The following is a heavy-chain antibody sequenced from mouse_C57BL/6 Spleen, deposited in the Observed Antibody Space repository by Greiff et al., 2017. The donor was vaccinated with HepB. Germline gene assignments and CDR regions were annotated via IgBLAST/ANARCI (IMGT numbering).Heavy chain of an antibody. Sequence: EVQLVESGGGLVKPGGSLKLSCAASGFTFSSYAMSWVRQTPEKRLEWVATISDGGSYTYYPDNVKGRFTISRDNAKNNLYLQMSHLKSEDTAMYYCARDRVTTVGGYFDVWGTGTTVTVSS. D-gene: IGHD1-1*01. CDR3: ARDRVTTVGGYFDV. V-gene: IGHV5-4*01. CDR1: GFTFSSYA. J-gene: IGHJ1*03. CDR2: ISDGGSYT.